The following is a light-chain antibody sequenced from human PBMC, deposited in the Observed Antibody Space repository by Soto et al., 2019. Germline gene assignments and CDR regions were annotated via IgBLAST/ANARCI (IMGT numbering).Light chain of an antibody. V-gene: IGKV1-39*01. Sequence: DIQXTQRIAAPPASLGDSVSCACRASQSIRRYLNWYTKKPGKGXNXXLYAESSLKSRVQSRFSGSGSGKDFTLTISIMQPEDFATYYCQLCHSSRITFGEGTTLEI. CDR2: AES. CDR1: QSIRRY. CDR3: QLCHSSRIT. J-gene: IGKJ5*01.